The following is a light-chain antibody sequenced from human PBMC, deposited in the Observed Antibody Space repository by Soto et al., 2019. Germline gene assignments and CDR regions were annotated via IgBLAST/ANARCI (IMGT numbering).Light chain of an antibody. V-gene: IGLV1-40*01. CDR2: GNS. CDR3: QSYDSSLSGWV. J-gene: IGLJ3*02. CDR1: SSNIGAGYD. Sequence: QSVLTQPPSVSGAPGXXXXISCTGSSSNIGAGYDVHWYQQLPGTAPKLLIYGNSNRPSGVPDRFSGSKSGTSASLAITGLRAEDEADYYCQSYDSSLSGWVFGGGTKLTVL.